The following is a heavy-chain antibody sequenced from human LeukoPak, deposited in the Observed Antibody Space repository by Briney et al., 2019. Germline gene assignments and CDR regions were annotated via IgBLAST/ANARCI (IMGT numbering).Heavy chain of an antibody. Sequence: GGSLRLSCAASAFTFSTYAMSWVRQAPGKGLEWVSGISNSGGSTPYADSVRGRFTISRDNSKNTLYLQMNSLRAEDTAVYYCARDRPQWLGSKTFIYWGQGTLVTVSS. V-gene: IGHV3-23*01. CDR1: AFTFSTYA. CDR3: ARDRPQWLGSKTFIY. D-gene: IGHD6-19*01. J-gene: IGHJ4*02. CDR2: ISNSGGST.